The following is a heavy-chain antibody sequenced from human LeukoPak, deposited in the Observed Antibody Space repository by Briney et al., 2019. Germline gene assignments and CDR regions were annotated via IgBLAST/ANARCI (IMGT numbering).Heavy chain of an antibody. CDR3: AKMAGMTRQVYYMDV. CDR2: ITGGHYAT. D-gene: IGHD1-1*01. Sequence: GGSLRLSCAASGFSFSSFAMTWVHQAPGKGLEWVSSITGGHYATYNTDSVKGRFTISRDNAKNTLYLQMDGLRAEDTAVYYCAKMAGMTRQVYYMDVWGKGATVTVSS. CDR1: GFSFSSFA. J-gene: IGHJ6*03. V-gene: IGHV3-23*01.